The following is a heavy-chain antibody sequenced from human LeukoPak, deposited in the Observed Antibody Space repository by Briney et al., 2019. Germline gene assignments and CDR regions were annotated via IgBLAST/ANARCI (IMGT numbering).Heavy chain of an antibody. V-gene: IGHV3-7*01. Sequence: GGSLRLSCAASGFSFSTHWMSWVRLAPGKGPEWVANIRYDGSEKYYVDSVKGRFTISRDNAKNSLYLHMNSLRAEDTAVYYCASGFLDDFWSGHFWGQGTLVTVSS. CDR3: ASGFLDDFWSGHF. CDR1: GFSFSTHW. CDR2: IRYDGSEK. J-gene: IGHJ4*02. D-gene: IGHD3-3*01.